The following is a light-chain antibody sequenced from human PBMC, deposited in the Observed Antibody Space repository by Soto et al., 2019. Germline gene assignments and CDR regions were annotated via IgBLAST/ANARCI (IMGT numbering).Light chain of an antibody. Sequence: AIQLTQSPSSLSASVGDRVTITCRASQAIRTALGWYQQRPGKVPKLLIYAASTLQGGVPSRFSGSGSGTDFTLTISSLQPEDFATYYCLLDFRYFWAFGQGTKVDIK. V-gene: IGKV1-6*01. J-gene: IGKJ1*01. CDR2: AAS. CDR1: QAIRTA. CDR3: LLDFRYFWA.